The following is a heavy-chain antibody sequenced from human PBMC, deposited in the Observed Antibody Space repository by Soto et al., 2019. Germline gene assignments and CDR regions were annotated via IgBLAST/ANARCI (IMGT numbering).Heavy chain of an antibody. D-gene: IGHD3-10*01. CDR3: SRDLVLLWFGEYYYYGMDV. Sequence: ASVKVSCKASGYTFTSYDINWVRQATGQGLDWMGWLNPNSVNTGYAQKFQGRVTMTRNTSLSTAYMELSSLSFEDTAVYYCSRDLVLLWFGEYYYYGMDVWGQGTPVTVSS. V-gene: IGHV1-8*01. J-gene: IGHJ6*02. CDR1: GYTFTSYD. CDR2: LNPNSVNT.